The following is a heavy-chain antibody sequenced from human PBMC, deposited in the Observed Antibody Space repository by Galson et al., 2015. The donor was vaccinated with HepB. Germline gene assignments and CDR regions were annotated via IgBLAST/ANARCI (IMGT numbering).Heavy chain of an antibody. CDR3: ATSGAGYDSSGYYSYYFDY. J-gene: IGHJ4*02. D-gene: IGHD3-22*01. CDR1: GYTLTELS. Sequence: SCKVSGYTLTELSMHWVRQAPGKGLEWMGGFDPEDGETIYAQKFPGRVTMTEDTSTDTAYMELSSLRSEDTAVYYCATSGAGYDSSGYYSYYFDYWGQGTLVTVSS. CDR2: FDPEDGET. V-gene: IGHV1-24*01.